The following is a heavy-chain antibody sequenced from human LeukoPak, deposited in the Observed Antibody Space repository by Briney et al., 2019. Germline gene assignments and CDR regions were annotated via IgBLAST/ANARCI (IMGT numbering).Heavy chain of an antibody. Sequence: HAGGSLRLSCVVSGLSVNNFVLDWVRQAPGTGLEWVAGITGSGDGAYYADSVEGRFTISRDNSENTLFLQMDNVRDEDSAVYYCARRNSGSYSRGFDYWGQGTLVTVSS. J-gene: IGHJ4*02. D-gene: IGHD1-26*01. CDR3: ARRNSGSYSRGFDY. V-gene: IGHV3-23*01. CDR1: GLSVNNFV. CDR2: ITGSGDGA.